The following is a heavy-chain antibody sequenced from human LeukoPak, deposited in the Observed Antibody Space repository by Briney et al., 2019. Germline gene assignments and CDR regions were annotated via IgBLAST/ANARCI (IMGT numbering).Heavy chain of an antibody. V-gene: IGHV3-23*01. J-gene: IGHJ4*02. CDR3: ANSLDYGGKKYFDY. CDR1: GFTFSSYA. CDR2: IRGSGGST. D-gene: IGHD4-23*01. Sequence: PGGSLRLSCAASGFTFSSYAMSWVRQAPGKGLEWVSAIRGSGGSTYYADSVKGRFTISRDNSKNTLYLQMNSLRAEDTAVYYCANSLDYGGKKYFDYWGQGTLVTVSS.